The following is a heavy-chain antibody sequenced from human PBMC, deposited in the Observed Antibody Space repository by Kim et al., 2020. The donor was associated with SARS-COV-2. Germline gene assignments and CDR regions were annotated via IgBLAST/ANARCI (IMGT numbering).Heavy chain of an antibody. J-gene: IGHJ4*02. CDR1: GFTFSSYG. CDR3: AREGIAAPLLN. Sequence: GGSLRLSCAASGFTFSSYGMHWVRQAPGKGLEWVAVIWYDGSNKYYADSVKGRFTISRDNSKNTLYLQMNSLRAEDTAVYYCAREGIAAPLLNWGQGTLVTVSS. D-gene: IGHD6-13*01. CDR2: IWYDGSNK. V-gene: IGHV3-33*01.